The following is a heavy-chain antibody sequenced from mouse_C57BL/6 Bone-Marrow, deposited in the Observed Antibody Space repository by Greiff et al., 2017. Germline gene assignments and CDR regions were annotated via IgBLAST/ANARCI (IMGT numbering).Heavy chain of an antibody. CDR3: ARDRDGYDGYYYAMDY. CDR2: IDPSDSYT. Sequence: QVQLQQPGAELVMPGASVKLSCKASGYTFTSYWMHWVKQRPGQGLEWIGEIDPSDSYTNYNQKFKGKSTLTVDKSSSTAYMQLSSLTSEDSAVYYGARDRDGYDGYYYAMDYWGQGTSVTVSS. D-gene: IGHD2-2*01. CDR1: GYTFTSYW. J-gene: IGHJ4*01. V-gene: IGHV1-69*01.